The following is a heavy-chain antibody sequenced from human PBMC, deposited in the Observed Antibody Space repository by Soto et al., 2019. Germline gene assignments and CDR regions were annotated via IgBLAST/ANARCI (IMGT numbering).Heavy chain of an antibody. CDR1: GFTFSSYA. V-gene: IGHV3-23*01. CDR3: AKDRSRSQWSLLDY. CDR2: ISGSGGST. J-gene: IGHJ4*02. Sequence: EVQLLESGGGLVQPGGSPRLSCAASGFTFSSYAMSWVRQAPGKGLEWVSAISGSGGSTYYADSVKGRFTISRDNSKNTLYLQMNSLRAEDTAVYYCAKDRSRSQWSLLDYWGQGTLVTVSS. D-gene: IGHD2-8*01.